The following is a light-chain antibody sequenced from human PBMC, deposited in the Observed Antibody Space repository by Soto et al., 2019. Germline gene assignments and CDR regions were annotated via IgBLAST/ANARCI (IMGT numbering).Light chain of an antibody. Sequence: EIVMTQSPATLSVSPGERATPSCRASQRVRSNLAWYQQKPGQAPRLLIYGASTRATGIPARFSGSGSGTEFTLTISSLQSEDFAVYYCQQYNNWPWTFGQGTKVEIK. J-gene: IGKJ1*01. V-gene: IGKV3-15*01. CDR1: QRVRSN. CDR2: GAS. CDR3: QQYNNWPWT.